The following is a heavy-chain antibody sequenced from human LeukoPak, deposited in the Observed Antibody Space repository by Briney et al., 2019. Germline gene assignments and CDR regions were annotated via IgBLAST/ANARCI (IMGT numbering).Heavy chain of an antibody. V-gene: IGHV4-39*01. D-gene: IGHD1-26*01. CDR2: IYYSGST. Sequence: SETLSLTCTVSGGSISSSSYYWGWIRQPPGKGLEWIGSIYYSGSTYYNPSLKSRVTISVDTSKNQFSLKLSSVTAADTAVYYCGRLVGASDYWGQGTLVTVSS. CDR1: GGSISSSSYY. J-gene: IGHJ4*02. CDR3: GRLVGASDY.